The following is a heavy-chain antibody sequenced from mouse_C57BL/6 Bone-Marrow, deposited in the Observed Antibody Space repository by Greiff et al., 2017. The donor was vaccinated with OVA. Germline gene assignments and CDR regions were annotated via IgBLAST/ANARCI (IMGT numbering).Heavy chain of an antibody. J-gene: IGHJ3*01. CDR3: AREVYITTPWFAY. CDR2: IDPSDSYS. V-gene: IGHV1-69*01. D-gene: IGHD1-1*01. CDR1: GYTFTSYW. Sequence: QVQLQQPGAELVMPGASVKLSCKASGYTFTSYWMHWVKQRPGQGLEWLGEIDPSDSYSNYNQKFKGKSTLTVDKSASSAYMQLSSLTSEDSAVYYCAREVYITTPWFAYWGQGTLVTVSA.